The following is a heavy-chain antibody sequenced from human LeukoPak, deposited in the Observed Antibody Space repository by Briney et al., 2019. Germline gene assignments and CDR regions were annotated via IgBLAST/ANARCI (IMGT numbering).Heavy chain of an antibody. J-gene: IGHJ4*02. Sequence: PSETLSLTCAVYGGSFSGYYWSWIRQPPGKGLEWIGEINHSGSTNYNPSLKSRVTISVDTSKNQFSLKLSSVTAADTAVYYCARVGADGSGFLFDYWGQGTLVTDSS. CDR3: ARVGADGSGFLFDY. D-gene: IGHD3-10*01. V-gene: IGHV4-34*01. CDR1: GGSFSGYY. CDR2: INHSGST.